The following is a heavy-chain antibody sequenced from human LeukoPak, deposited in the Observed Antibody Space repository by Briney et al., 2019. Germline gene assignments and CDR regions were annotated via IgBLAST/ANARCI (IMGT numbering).Heavy chain of an antibody. V-gene: IGHV4-39*07. CDR2: IHYNGNP. Sequence: SETLSLTCTVSDVSIRRFDNYGVWIRQPPGKGLEWIGGIHYNGNPYYYPCLKSRVTRSVDTSKIQFSLRLSSVTAADTAVYYCARDVRDSSGFYLRAFDYWGQGTLVTVSS. J-gene: IGHJ4*02. CDR1: DVSIRRFDNY. CDR3: ARDVRDSSGFYLRAFDY. D-gene: IGHD3-22*01.